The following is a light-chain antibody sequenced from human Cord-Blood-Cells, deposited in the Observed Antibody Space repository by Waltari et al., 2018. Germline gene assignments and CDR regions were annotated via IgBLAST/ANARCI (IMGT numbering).Light chain of an antibody. CDR3: AAWDDSLNGPV. J-gene: IGLJ3*02. Sequence: QSVLTQPPSASGTPGQRVTISCSGSSSNIGSNPVNWYQQHPGTAPNLLIYSNNQRPSGVPDRFSGSKSGTSASLAISGLQSEDEADYYCAAWDDSLNGPVFGGGTKLTVL. CDR1: SSNIGSNP. CDR2: SNN. V-gene: IGLV1-44*01.